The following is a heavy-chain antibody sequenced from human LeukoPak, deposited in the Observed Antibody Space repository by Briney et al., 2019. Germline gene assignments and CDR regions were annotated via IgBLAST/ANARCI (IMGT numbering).Heavy chain of an antibody. CDR2: ITAIFRTT. Sequence: ASVKVSCKASGYTFTSYGISWVRQAPGQGLEWMGGITAIFRTTNYAQKFQGRVTITADESMSTIYMELSSLRSGDTAVYYCARHSGYHSTMYLDYWGQGTLVTVSS. J-gene: IGHJ4*02. CDR1: GYTFTSYG. V-gene: IGHV1-69*13. CDR3: ARHSGYHSTMYLDY. D-gene: IGHD3-22*01.